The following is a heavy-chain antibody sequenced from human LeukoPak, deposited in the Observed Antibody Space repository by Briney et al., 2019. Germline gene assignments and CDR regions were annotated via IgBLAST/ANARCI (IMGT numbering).Heavy chain of an antibody. Sequence: GESLKISCKGSGYSFTSYWIGWVRQMPGKGLEWMGIIYPGDSDTRYSPTFQGQVTISADKSISTAYLQWSSLKASDTAMYYCARGKRILWFGELGAWFDPWGQGTLVTVSS. V-gene: IGHV5-51*01. J-gene: IGHJ5*02. D-gene: IGHD3-10*01. CDR2: IYPGDSDT. CDR3: ARGKRILWFGELGAWFDP. CDR1: GYSFTSYW.